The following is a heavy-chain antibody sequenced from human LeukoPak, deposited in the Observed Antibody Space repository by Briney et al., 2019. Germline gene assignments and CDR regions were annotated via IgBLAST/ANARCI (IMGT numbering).Heavy chain of an antibody. J-gene: IGHJ4*02. Sequence: GESLKISCKGSGYSFTSYWIGWVRQMPAKGLEWMGIIYPGDSDTRYSPSFQGQVIISADKSISTAYLQWSSLKASDTAMYYCARSATVTTIDYWGQGTLVTVSS. CDR2: IYPGDSDT. D-gene: IGHD4-17*01. CDR3: ARSATVTTIDY. CDR1: GYSFTSYW. V-gene: IGHV5-51*01.